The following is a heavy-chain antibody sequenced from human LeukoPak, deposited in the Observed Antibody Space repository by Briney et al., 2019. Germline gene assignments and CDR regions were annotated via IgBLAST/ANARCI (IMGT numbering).Heavy chain of an antibody. V-gene: IGHV5-51*01. CDR3: ARRVGDFWSGYYFDY. D-gene: IGHD3-3*01. J-gene: IGHJ4*02. Sequence: GESLKISCKGSGYSFTSYWIGWVRQMPGKGLEWMGIIYPGDSGTRYSPSFQGQVTISADKSISTAYLQWSSLKASDTAMYYCARRVGDFWSGYYFDYWGQGTLVTVSS. CDR2: IYPGDSGT. CDR1: GYSFTSYW.